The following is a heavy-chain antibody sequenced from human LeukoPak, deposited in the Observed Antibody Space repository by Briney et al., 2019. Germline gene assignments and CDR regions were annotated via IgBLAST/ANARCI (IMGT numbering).Heavy chain of an antibody. Sequence: SETLSLTCTVSSGSISTSNYYWGWVRQPPGKALEWIGNIFYSGSTYYSPSLKSRVTISLDTSKNQFSLKLSSVTAADTAVYYCACGPSAEYFQHWGQGTLVTVSS. CDR3: ACGPSAEYFQH. CDR1: SGSISTSNYY. J-gene: IGHJ1*01. V-gene: IGHV4-39*07. D-gene: IGHD6-25*01. CDR2: IFYSGST.